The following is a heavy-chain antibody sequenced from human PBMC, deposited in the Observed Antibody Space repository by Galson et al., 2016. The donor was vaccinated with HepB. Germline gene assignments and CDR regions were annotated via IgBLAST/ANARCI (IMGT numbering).Heavy chain of an antibody. Sequence: SETLSLTCSVSGGSVNNNNSYWGWIRQPPGKGLEWLGSIYYSGSTYYNPSLKNRVTVSLDTAKNQFSLTVSSVTAADTAVYYCARVGGVYNSRTYFVRAIDLWGQGSLFTVSS. D-gene: IGHD3-10*01. V-gene: IGHV4-39*01. CDR1: GGSVNNNNSY. CDR3: ARVGGVYNSRTYFVRAIDL. CDR2: IYYSGST. J-gene: IGHJ5*02.